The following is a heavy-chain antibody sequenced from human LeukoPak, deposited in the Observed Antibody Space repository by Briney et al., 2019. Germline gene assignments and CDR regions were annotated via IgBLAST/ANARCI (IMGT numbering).Heavy chain of an antibody. CDR1: GYSFTSYW. D-gene: IGHD6-19*01. CDR2: IYPGDSDT. V-gene: IGHV5-51*01. J-gene: IGHJ3*02. Sequence: GESLKISRKGSGYSFTSYWIGWVRQMPGKGLEWMGIIYPGDSDTRYSPSFQGQVTISADKSISTAYLQWSSLKASDTAMYYCARQDGSGPGIDAFDIWGQGTMVTVSS. CDR3: ARQDGSGPGIDAFDI.